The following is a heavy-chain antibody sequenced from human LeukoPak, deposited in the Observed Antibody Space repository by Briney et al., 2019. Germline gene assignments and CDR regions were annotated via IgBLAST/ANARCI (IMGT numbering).Heavy chain of an antibody. CDR3: ARLSKGRYFDYTFDS. J-gene: IGHJ4*02. CDR2: IYYTGST. Sequence: SETLSLTCTVSGDSVSSTTYYWGWIRQPPGKGLEWMANIYYTGSTYSNPSLKSRVSMSVDTSKNQFSLKMSSLTAADTAVYFCARLSKGRYFDYTFDSWGQGTLVTVSS. V-gene: IGHV4-39*01. CDR1: GDSVSSTTYY. D-gene: IGHD3-9*01.